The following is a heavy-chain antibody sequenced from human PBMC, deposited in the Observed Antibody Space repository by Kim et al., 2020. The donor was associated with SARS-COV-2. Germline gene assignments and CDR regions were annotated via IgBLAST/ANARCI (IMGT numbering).Heavy chain of an antibody. J-gene: IGHJ6*02. CDR3: ARWVFGGVSYGMDV. CDR2: ISAYNGNT. V-gene: IGHV1-18*04. D-gene: IGHD3-16*01. CDR1: GYTFTSYG. Sequence: ASVKVSCKASGYTFTSYGISWVRQAPGQGLEWMGWISAYNGNTNYAQKLQGRGTMTTDTSTSTAYMELRSLRSDDTAVYYWARWVFGGVSYGMDVWGQGTTVTVSS.